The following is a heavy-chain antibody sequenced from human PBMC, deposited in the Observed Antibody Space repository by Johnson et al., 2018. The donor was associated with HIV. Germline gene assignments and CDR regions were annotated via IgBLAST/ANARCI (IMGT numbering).Heavy chain of an antibody. D-gene: IGHD2/OR15-2a*01. V-gene: IGHV3-7*05. J-gene: IGHJ3*01. Sequence: QLVESGGGLVEPGGSLRLSCIASGFIFGSCWMTWIRQAPGERLEWVANIKEDGTEKYYVDSVKGRFTVSRDNAKNSLYLQMNDLRAEDTAVYYCVRQYELYGSAFDLWGQGTVVTVSS. CDR2: IKEDGTEK. CDR3: VRQYELYGSAFDL. CDR1: GFIFGSCW.